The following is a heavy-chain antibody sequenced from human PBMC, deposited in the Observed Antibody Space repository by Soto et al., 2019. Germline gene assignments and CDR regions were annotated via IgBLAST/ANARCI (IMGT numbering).Heavy chain of an antibody. V-gene: IGHV3-53*01. Sequence: GGSLRLSCAASGFTVSSNYMSWVRQAPGKGLEWVSVIYSGGSTYYEDSVKGRFTISRDNSKNTLYLQMNSLRAEDTAVYYCARAPLLRFLEWSQDYYGMDVWGQGTTVTVSS. J-gene: IGHJ6*02. D-gene: IGHD3-3*01. CDR2: IYSGGST. CDR1: GFTVSSNY. CDR3: ARAPLLRFLEWSQDYYGMDV.